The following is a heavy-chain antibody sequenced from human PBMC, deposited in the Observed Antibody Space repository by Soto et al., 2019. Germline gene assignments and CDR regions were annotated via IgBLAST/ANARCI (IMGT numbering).Heavy chain of an antibody. CDR1: GYSFTNYW. CDR3: GRTAGAGKYYYGLDV. D-gene: IGHD6-13*01. V-gene: IGHV5-51*01. J-gene: IGHJ6*02. CDR2: IYPGDSDT. Sequence: GESLKISCKGSGYSFTNYWIGWVRQMPGKGLEWMGIIYPGDSDTRYSPSFQGQVTISADKSISTAYLQWSSLKASDTDMYHCGRTAGAGKYYYGLDVWGQGTTVTVSS.